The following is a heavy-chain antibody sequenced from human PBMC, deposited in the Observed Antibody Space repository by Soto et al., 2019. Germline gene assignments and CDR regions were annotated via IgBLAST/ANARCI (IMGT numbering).Heavy chain of an antibody. D-gene: IGHD3-10*01. Sequence: QVQLVQSGAEVKKPGASVKVSCKASGYTFTSYDINWVRQATGQGLEWIGWMNPNSGNTGYAQKFQGRVTMTRNTSISTAYIELRRLRSEDTAVYYCARGYYYGSGSSPDYWGQGALVTVSS. CDR3: ARGYYYGSGSSPDY. V-gene: IGHV1-8*01. CDR2: MNPNSGNT. CDR1: GYTFTSYD. J-gene: IGHJ4*02.